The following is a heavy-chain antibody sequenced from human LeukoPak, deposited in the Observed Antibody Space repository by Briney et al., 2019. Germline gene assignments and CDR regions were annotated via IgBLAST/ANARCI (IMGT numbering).Heavy chain of an antibody. V-gene: IGHV3-23*01. J-gene: IGHJ5*01. Sequence: GGSLRLSCAASGFTFSIYAMSWVRQAPGKGLEWVSAITTSGATTYYAASVKGRFTISRDNSKNMLYLQMNSLRAEDTAVYYCAKDPGWFDSWGQGTLVTVSS. CDR1: GFTFSIYA. CDR2: ITTSGATT. CDR3: AKDPGWFDS.